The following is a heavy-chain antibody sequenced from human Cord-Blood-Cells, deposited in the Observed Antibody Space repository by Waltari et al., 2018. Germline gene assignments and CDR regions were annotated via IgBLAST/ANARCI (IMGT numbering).Heavy chain of an antibody. CDR2: IIPIFGTA. V-gene: IGHV1-69*01. CDR1: GGPFSSDA. CDR3: ARGYMGYSSSWYAFDI. J-gene: IGHJ3*02. Sequence: QVQLVQSGAEVKKPGSSVKVSCKASGGPFSSDAISGVRPAPGQGLEWMGGIIPIFGTANYAQKFQGRVTITAEESTSTAYMELSSLRSEDTAVYYCARGYMGYSSSWYAFDIWGQGTMVTVSS. D-gene: IGHD6-13*01.